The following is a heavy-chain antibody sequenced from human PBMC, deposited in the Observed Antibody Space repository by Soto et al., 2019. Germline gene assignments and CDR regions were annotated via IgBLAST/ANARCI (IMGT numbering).Heavy chain of an antibody. Sequence: GESLKISCKGSGYSFTSYWISWVRQMPGKGLEWMGRIDPSDSYTNYSPSFQGHVTISADKSTSTAYLQWSSLKASDTAMYYCAIQLRSGELNAFDIWGQGTMVTVSS. D-gene: IGHD1-26*01. CDR3: AIQLRSGELNAFDI. CDR2: IDPSDSYT. J-gene: IGHJ3*02. CDR1: GYSFTSYW. V-gene: IGHV5-10-1*01.